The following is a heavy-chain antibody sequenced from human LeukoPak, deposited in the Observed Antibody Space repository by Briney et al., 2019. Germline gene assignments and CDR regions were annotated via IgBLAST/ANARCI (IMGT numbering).Heavy chain of an antibody. V-gene: IGHV3-23*01. CDR1: GFAFSNYV. CDR2: FSGSGGVT. Sequence: GGSLRLSCAASGFAFSNYVMSWVRHAPEAGLEWVSGFSGSGGVTYYAHSVKGRFIISRDNSKNTLYLQMSSLRAGDTGVYYCANLKEFGFWGQGTRVSVSS. CDR3: ANLKEFGF. J-gene: IGHJ4*02.